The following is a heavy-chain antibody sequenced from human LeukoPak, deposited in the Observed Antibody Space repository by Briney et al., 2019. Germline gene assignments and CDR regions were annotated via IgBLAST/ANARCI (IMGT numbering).Heavy chain of an antibody. CDR1: GLSFNNYA. V-gene: IGHV3-23*01. CDR2: ISVSGDST. J-gene: IGHJ4*02. D-gene: IGHD3-10*01. CDR3: ARRGGRNGWGDFDY. Sequence: GGSLRLSCAASGLSFNNYAMNWVRQAPGKGLEWVSTISVSGDSTFYADSVQGRFTISRDTSRNSLSLHMNSLRAEDTAVYFCARRGGRNGWGDFDYWGQGTLVTVSS.